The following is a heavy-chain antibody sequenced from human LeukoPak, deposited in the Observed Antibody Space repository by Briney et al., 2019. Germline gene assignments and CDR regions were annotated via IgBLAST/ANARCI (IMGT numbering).Heavy chain of an antibody. CDR2: IGYSGGDI. J-gene: IGHJ4*02. D-gene: IGHD3-3*01. CDR3: ARDVGDYYDFWSGYSMYYFDY. Sequence: GGSLRLSCAASGFTFSSYAMTWVRQAPGKGLEWVSVIGYSGGDIQYADSVKGRFTISRDNAKNSLYLQMNSLRAEDTAVYYCARDVGDYYDFWSGYSMYYFDYWGQGTLVTVSS. CDR1: GFTFSSYA. V-gene: IGHV3-21*01.